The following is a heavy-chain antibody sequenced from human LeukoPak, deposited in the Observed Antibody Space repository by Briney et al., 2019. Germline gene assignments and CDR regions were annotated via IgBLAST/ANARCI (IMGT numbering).Heavy chain of an antibody. CDR2: IYYSGST. CDR3: ARQDIVVVPAAIGMFDP. J-gene: IGHJ5*02. Sequence: PSQTLSLTCTVSGGSISSGGYYWSRIRQHPGKGLEWIGYIYYSGSTYYNPSLKSRVTISVDTSKNQFSLKLSSVTAADTAVYYCARQDIVVVPAAIGMFDPWGQGTLVTVSS. V-gene: IGHV4-31*03. D-gene: IGHD2-2*01. CDR1: GGSISSGGYY.